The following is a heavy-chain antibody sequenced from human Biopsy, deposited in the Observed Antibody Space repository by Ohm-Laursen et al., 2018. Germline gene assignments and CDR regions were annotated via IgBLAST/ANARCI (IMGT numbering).Heavy chain of an antibody. CDR1: GGSISSGSNY. D-gene: IGHD5-24*01. V-gene: IGHV4-39*01. Sequence: GTLSLTCTVSGGSISSGSNYWAWIRQPPGKGLEWIGSVYHSGTTYYTPSLKSRVTISVDTSKNQSSLKVTSVTAADTAAYYCARHDGNGPFALDSWGQGTLVTVSS. CDR3: ARHDGNGPFALDS. J-gene: IGHJ4*02. CDR2: VYHSGTT.